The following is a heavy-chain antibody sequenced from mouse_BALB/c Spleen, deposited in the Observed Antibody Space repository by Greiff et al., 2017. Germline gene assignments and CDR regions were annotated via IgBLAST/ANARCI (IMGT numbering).Heavy chain of an antibody. CDR3: ARRIVYGNYYYFDY. D-gene: IGHD2-1*01. V-gene: IGHV1-87*01. Sequence: VQLQQSGAELARPGASVKLSCKASGYIFTSYWMQWVKQRPGQGLEWIGAIYPGDGDTRYTQKFKGKATLTADKSSSTAYMQLSSLASEDSAVYYCARRIVYGNYYYFDYWGQGTTLTVSS. CDR1: GYIFTSYW. CDR2: IYPGDGDT. J-gene: IGHJ2*01.